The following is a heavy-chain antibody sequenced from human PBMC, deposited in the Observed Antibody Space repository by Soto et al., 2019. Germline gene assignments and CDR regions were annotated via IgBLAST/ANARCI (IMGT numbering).Heavy chain of an antibody. CDR3: ARDVGYTGYEQGNPFDL. CDR2: MYHTGTT. Sequence: SETLSLTCSVSGGSISRYYWSWIRQTAGKRLEWIGRMYHTGTTDYNPSLKRRLSMSVDTSKNQFSLRLSSVTAADTALYYCARDVGYTGYEQGNPFDLWGQGTMVTVSS. J-gene: IGHJ3*01. V-gene: IGHV4-4*07. D-gene: IGHD5-12*01. CDR1: GGSISRYY.